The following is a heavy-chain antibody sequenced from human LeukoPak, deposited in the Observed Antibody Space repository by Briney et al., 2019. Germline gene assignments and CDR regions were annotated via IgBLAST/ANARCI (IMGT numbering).Heavy chain of an antibody. V-gene: IGHV3-7*01. CDR2: IKQDGSER. CDR1: GFTFSSYW. CDR3: ASPAYGDYALFDY. D-gene: IGHD4-17*01. J-gene: IGHJ4*02. Sequence: PGGSLRLSCAASGFTFSSYWMSWVRQAPGKGLEWVANIKQDGSERYYVDSVKGRFTIFKDNAKNSLYLQMNGLRAEDTAVYYCASPAYGDYALFDYWGQGTLVTVSS.